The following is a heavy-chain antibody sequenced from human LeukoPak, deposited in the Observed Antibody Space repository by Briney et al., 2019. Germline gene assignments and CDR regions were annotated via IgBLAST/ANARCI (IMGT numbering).Heavy chain of an antibody. CDR1: GFTSSSSY. CDR3: ARGAYGSRYFDL. D-gene: IGHD1-26*01. J-gene: IGHJ2*01. CDR2: ISPDGRST. Sequence: PGGSLRLSCAASGFTSSSSYIYWVRKAPGKGLVWVSRISPDGRSTFYADSVKGRFTISRDNDQNTVYLQMNSLRAEDTAVYYCARGAYGSRYFDLWGRGTLVTVSS. V-gene: IGHV3-74*01.